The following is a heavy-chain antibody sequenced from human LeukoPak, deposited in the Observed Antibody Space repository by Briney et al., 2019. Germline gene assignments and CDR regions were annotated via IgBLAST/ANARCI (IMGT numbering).Heavy chain of an antibody. J-gene: IGHJ5*02. CDR3: ASGLSRGDP. CDR1: GGSFSGYY. D-gene: IGHD2-15*01. V-gene: IGHV4-34*01. Sequence: SETLSLTCAVYGGSFSGYYWSWIRQPPGKGLEWIGEINHSGSTNYNPSLKSRVTISVDTSKNQFSLELSSVTAADTAVYYCASGLSRGDPWGQGTLVTVSS. CDR2: INHSGST.